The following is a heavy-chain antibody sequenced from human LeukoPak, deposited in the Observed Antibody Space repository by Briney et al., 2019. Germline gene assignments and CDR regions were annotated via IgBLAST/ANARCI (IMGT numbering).Heavy chain of an antibody. J-gene: IGHJ6*03. Sequence: SETLSLTCSVSGGYISSYYWGWIRQPPGKGLEWIGSIYYSGSTYYNPSLKSRVTISVDTSKNQFSLKLSSVTAADTAVYYCARIGEDSSGWYVPYYYYYYMDVWGKGTTVTVSS. CDR3: ARIGEDSSGWYVPYYYYYYMDV. CDR2: IYYSGST. CDR1: GGYISSYY. V-gene: IGHV4-39*01. D-gene: IGHD6-19*01.